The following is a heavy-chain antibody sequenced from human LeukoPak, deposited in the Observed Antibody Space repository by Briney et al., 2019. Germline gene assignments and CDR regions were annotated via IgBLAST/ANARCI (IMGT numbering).Heavy chain of an antibody. CDR3: ARGKWHYYFDY. CDR2: IYYSGST. V-gene: IGHV4-61*08. D-gene: IGHD5-12*01. CDR1: GGSISSGDYY. Sequence: SETLSLTCTVSGGSISSGDYYWSWIRQPPGKGLEWIGYIYYSGSTNYNPSLKSRVTISVDTSKNQFSLKLSSVTAADTAVYYCARGKWHYYFDYWGQGTLVTVSS. J-gene: IGHJ4*02.